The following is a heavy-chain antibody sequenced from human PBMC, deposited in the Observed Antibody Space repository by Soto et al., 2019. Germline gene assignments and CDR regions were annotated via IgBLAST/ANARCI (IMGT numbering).Heavy chain of an antibody. V-gene: IGHV5-51*01. D-gene: IGHD3-3*01. CDR2: IYPGDSDT. J-gene: IGHJ5*02. Sequence: PGESLKISCNGSGYSFTSYWIGWVRQMPGKGLEWMGIIYPGDSDTRYSPSLKSRVTMSVDTSKNQFSLRLSSVTAADTAIYYCATRITVFGLLIPPFDPWGQGTQVTVSS. CDR3: ATRITVFGLLIPPFDP. CDR1: GYSFTSYW.